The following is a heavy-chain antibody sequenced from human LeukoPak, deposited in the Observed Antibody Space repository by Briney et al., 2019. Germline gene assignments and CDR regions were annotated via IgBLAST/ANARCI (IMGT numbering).Heavy chain of an antibody. D-gene: IGHD6-13*01. CDR1: GFTFRSYW. V-gene: IGHV3-23*01. CDR2: FSVTGHRT. Sequence: GGSLRLSCAASGFTFRSYWMTWVRQAPGKGLEWISGFSVTGHRTYYADSVKGRFTISREVSRDTLYLQMNSLRVDDTAVYYCVKGNGYSWGKGTTVSVSS. J-gene: IGHJ6*04. CDR3: VKGNGYS.